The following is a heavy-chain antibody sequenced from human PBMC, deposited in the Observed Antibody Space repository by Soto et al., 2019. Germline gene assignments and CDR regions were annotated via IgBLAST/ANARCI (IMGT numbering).Heavy chain of an antibody. V-gene: IGHV1-2*04. J-gene: IGHJ5*02. D-gene: IGHD4-17*01. CDR2: INPNSGGT. Sequence: ASVKVSCKASGYTFTGYYMHWVRQAPGQGLEWMGWINPNSGGTNYAQKFQGWVTMTRDTSISTAYMELSRLRSDDTAVYYCAIAPVTPDYNWFDPWGQGTLVPVSS. CDR3: AIAPVTPDYNWFDP. CDR1: GYTFTGYY.